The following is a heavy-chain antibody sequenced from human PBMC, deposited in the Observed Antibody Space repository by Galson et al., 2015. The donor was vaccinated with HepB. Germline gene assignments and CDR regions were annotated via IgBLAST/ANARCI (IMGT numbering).Heavy chain of an antibody. J-gene: IGHJ4*02. D-gene: IGHD4-17*01. CDR1: GFTFDDYA. Sequence: SLRLSCAASGFTFDDYAMHWVRQAPGKGLEWVSGISWNSGSIGYADSVKGRFTISRDNAKNSLYLQMNSLRAEDTALYYCAKSFGMTTVTTVEVWGQGTLVTVSS. V-gene: IGHV3-9*01. CDR2: ISWNSGSI. CDR3: AKSFGMTTVTTVEV.